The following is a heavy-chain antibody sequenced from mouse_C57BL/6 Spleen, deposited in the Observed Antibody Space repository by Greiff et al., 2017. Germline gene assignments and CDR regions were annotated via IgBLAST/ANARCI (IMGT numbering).Heavy chain of an antibody. CDR2: IYPGDGDT. CDR1: GYAFSSYW. Sequence: VQLQQSGAELVKPGASVKISCKASGYAFSSYWMNWVKQRPGKGLEWIGQIYPGDGDTNYNGKFKGKATLTADKSSSTAYMQLSSLTSEDSAVYFWASDGSSYDWYFDVWGTGTTVTVSS. D-gene: IGHD1-1*01. J-gene: IGHJ1*03. CDR3: ASDGSSYDWYFDV. V-gene: IGHV1-80*01.